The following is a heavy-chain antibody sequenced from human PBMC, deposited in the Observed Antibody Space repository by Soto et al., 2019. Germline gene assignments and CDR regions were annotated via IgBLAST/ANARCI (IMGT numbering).Heavy chain of an antibody. CDR1: GYSFTSYW. Sequence: GESLKISCKGSGYSFTSYWIGWVRQMPGKGLEWMGIIYPGDSDTRYSPSFQGQVTISADKSISTAYLQWSSLKASDTAMYYCARHVGDSSSWYYYYYGMDVWGQGTTVTISS. CDR2: IYPGDSDT. J-gene: IGHJ6*02. V-gene: IGHV5-51*01. CDR3: ARHVGDSSSWYYYYYGMDV. D-gene: IGHD6-13*01.